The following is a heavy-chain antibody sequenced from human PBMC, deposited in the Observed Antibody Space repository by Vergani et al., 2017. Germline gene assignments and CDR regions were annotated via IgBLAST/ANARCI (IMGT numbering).Heavy chain of an antibody. CDR3: AKAGYCSSTSCYTEWYFDL. CDR2: ISWNSGSI. CDR1: GFTFDDYA. Sequence: EVQLVESGGGLVQPGRSLRLSCAASGFTFDDYAMHWVRQAPGKGLEWVSGISWNSGSIGYADSVKGRFTISRDNAKNSLYLQTNSLRAEDTALYYCAKAGYCSSTSCYTEWYFDLWGRGTLVTVSS. J-gene: IGHJ2*01. D-gene: IGHD2-2*02. V-gene: IGHV3-9*01.